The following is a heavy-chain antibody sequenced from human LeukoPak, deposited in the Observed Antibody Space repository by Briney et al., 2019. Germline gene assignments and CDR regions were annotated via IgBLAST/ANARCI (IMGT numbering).Heavy chain of an antibody. J-gene: IGHJ4*02. Sequence: GGSLRLSCAPSGFTFSSYWMHWVRQAPGKGLVWVSRINSDGSSTTYADSVKGRFTISRDNAKNTLYLQMSTLRAEDTAVYYCTRSGIGSSGLQWMDYWGQGTLVTVSS. V-gene: IGHV3-74*01. CDR2: INSDGSST. CDR1: GFTFSSYW. D-gene: IGHD6-19*01. CDR3: TRSGIGSSGLQWMDY.